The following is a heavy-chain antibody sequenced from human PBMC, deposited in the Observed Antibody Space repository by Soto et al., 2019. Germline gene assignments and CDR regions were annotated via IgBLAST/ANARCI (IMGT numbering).Heavy chain of an antibody. Sequence: EVQLVESGGGLVQPGGSLRLSCEASGFIFSTHWMRWFGQAPGKGLEWVAKINRDGDAQYYVSSVRGRFTVSRDNTRNSLYLQMNNVRVEDTAMYYCAREGVGHLDREFEVWGQGTMVTVSS. D-gene: IGHD1-26*01. CDR2: INRDGDAQ. J-gene: IGHJ3*01. CDR1: GFIFSTHW. CDR3: AREGVGHLDREFEV. V-gene: IGHV3-7*01.